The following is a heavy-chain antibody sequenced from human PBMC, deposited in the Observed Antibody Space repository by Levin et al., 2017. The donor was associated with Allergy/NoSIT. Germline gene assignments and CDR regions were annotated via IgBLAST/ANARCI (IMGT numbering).Heavy chain of an antibody. J-gene: IGHJ4*02. Sequence: SQTLSLTCTVSGGSISSSSYYWGWIRQPPGKGLEWIGSIYYSGSTYYNPSLKSRVTISVDTSKNQFSLKLSSVTAADTAVYYCARHFYRGDYNFDYWGQGTLVTVSS. V-gene: IGHV4-39*01. CDR3: ARHFYRGDYNFDY. D-gene: IGHD4-11*01. CDR1: GGSISSSSYY. CDR2: IYYSGST.